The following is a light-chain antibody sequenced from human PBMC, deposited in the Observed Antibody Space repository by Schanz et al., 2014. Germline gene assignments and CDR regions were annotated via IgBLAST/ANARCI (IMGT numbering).Light chain of an antibody. J-gene: IGLJ3*02. CDR2: EGT. V-gene: IGLV2-14*01. CDR1: SSDVGGYNY. Sequence: QSVLTQPASVSGSPGQSITISCTGTSSDVGGYNYVSWYQQHPGKAPKLMIYEGTKRPSGVSDRFSGSKSGSTASLTISGLQAEDEADYYCSSYAGTNFWVFGGGTKLTVL. CDR3: SSYAGTNFWV.